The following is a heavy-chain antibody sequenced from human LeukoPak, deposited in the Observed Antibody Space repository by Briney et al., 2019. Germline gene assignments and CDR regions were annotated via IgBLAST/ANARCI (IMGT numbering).Heavy chain of an antibody. Sequence: PSETLSLTCTVSGGSVSSDYSWSWIRQPPGKGLEWIGEINHSGITNYNPSLESRVTMSVDTSKNQFSLKLSSVTAADTAVYYCARHRATGITMVRGVPSPLDYWGQGTLVTVSS. CDR1: GGSVSSDYS. J-gene: IGHJ4*02. CDR2: INHSGIT. D-gene: IGHD3-10*01. V-gene: IGHV4-34*01. CDR3: ARHRATGITMVRGVPSPLDY.